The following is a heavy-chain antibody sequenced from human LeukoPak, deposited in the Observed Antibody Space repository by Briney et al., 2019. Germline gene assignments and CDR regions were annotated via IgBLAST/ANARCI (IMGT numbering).Heavy chain of an antibody. CDR2: IFHSGSSDYNYSGST. CDR3: AGDNKDAFDI. Sequence: PSETLSLTCSVSGASISSYYWNWIRQPPGKGLEWIGYIFHSGSSDYNYSGSTKYNPSLMSRVTISVDTSKNQFSLTLSSVTAADAAVYYCAGDNKDAFDIWGQGTLVTVSS. CDR1: GASISSYY. J-gene: IGHJ3*02. D-gene: IGHD2/OR15-2a*01. V-gene: IGHV4-59*01.